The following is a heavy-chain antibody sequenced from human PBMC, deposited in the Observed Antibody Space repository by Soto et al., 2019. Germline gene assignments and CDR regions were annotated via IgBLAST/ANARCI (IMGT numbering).Heavy chain of an antibody. CDR2: ISHDGSNT. J-gene: IGHJ6*02. CDR3: AKGKRAESKIQLWPRQPGYYYYGMDV. D-gene: IGHD5-18*01. V-gene: IGHV3-30*18. Sequence: SLRLSCAASGFTFSAYGIHWVRQAPGKGLEWVAVISHDGSNTNYADSVKGRFTFSRDNSKDTVYLQMNSLRAEDTAVYYCAKGKRAESKIQLWPRQPGYYYYGMDVWGQGTTVTVSS. CDR1: GFTFSAYG.